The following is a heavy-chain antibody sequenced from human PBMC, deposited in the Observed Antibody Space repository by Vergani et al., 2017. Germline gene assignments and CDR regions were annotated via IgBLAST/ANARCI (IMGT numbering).Heavy chain of an antibody. CDR3: ARLSSSEWVLVL. CDR1: GYTFTSYY. Sequence: QVQLVQSGAEVKKPGASVKASCKASGYTFTSYYMHWVRQAPGQGLEWMGIINPSGGRTSYAQKFKGRVTMTRDTSTSTVYMELSSLRSEDTAVYYWARLSSSEWVLVLWGQGTLVTVSS. CDR2: INPSGGRT. D-gene: IGHD1-26*01. V-gene: IGHV1-46*01. J-gene: IGHJ4*02.